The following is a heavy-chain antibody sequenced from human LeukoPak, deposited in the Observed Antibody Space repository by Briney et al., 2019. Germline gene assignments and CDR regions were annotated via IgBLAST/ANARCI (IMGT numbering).Heavy chain of an antibody. CDR2: INHSGNT. CDR3: ALGYHDVWER. V-gene: IGHV4-4*02. J-gene: IGHJ4*02. D-gene: IGHD1-26*01. Sequence: PSETLSLTCAVSSGSISSTTWWSWVRQPPGKGLEWIGEINHSGNTYYNPSLTGRVTISVDRSDNQFSLKVNSATAADTAVYYCALGYHDVWERWGQGTLVTVSS. CDR1: SGSISSTTW.